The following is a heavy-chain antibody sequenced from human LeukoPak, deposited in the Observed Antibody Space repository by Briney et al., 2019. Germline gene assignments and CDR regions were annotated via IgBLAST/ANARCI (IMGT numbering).Heavy chain of an antibody. Sequence: SETLSLTCTVSGGSISSSSYYWGWIRQPPGKGLEWIGSIYYSGSTYYNPSLKSRVPISVDTSKNQFSLKLSSVTAADTAVYYCARQTVWFGELGISPFDYWGQGTLVTVSS. CDR3: ARQTVWFGELGISPFDY. V-gene: IGHV4-39*01. CDR2: IYYSGST. CDR1: GGSISSSSYY. J-gene: IGHJ4*02. D-gene: IGHD3-10*01.